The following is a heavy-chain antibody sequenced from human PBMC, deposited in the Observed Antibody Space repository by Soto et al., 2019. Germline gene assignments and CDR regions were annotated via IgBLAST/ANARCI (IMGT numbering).Heavy chain of an antibody. CDR3: ARGASMVRGVILDAFDI. J-gene: IGHJ3*02. CDR1: GYTYTSYT. D-gene: IGHD3-10*01. CDR2: INAGNGNT. V-gene: IGHV1-3*01. Sequence: ASVKVSCKASGYTYTSYTMHWVRQAPGQRLEWMGWINAGNGNTKYSQKFQGRVTITRDTSASTAYMELSSLRSEDTAVYYCARGASMVRGVILDAFDIWGQGTMVTVSS.